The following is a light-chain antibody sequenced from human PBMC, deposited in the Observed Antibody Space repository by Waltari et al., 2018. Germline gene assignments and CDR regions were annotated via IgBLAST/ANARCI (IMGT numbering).Light chain of an antibody. CDR3: CSYAGSYTYVV. CDR1: SSDVGGYNY. Sequence: SPLPHPPPVPGFLGQPFTFPCPGTSSDVGGYNYFSCSQQHPGKAPKLMIYDVSKRPSGVPDRFSGSKSGNTASLTISGLQAEDEADYYCCSYAGSYTYVVFGGGTKLTVL. J-gene: IGLJ2*01. V-gene: IGLV2-11*01. CDR2: DVS.